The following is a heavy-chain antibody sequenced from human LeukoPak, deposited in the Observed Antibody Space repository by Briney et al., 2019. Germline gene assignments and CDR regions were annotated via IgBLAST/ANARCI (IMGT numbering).Heavy chain of an antibody. J-gene: IGHJ4*02. D-gene: IGHD6-13*01. CDR1: GFTPSSYA. CDR3: ARDGGAAESFFDY. Sequence: RGSLRLPCAASGFTPSSYAMHSVRQAPGKGLEWVAVISYDGSNKYYADSVKGRFTISRDNSKNTLYLQMNSLRAEDTAVYYCARDGGAAESFFDYWGQGTLVTVSS. CDR2: ISYDGSNK. V-gene: IGHV3-30*04.